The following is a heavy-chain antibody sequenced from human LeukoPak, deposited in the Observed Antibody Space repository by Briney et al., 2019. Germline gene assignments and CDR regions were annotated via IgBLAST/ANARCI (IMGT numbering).Heavy chain of an antibody. J-gene: IGHJ6*03. D-gene: IGHD5-12*01. CDR3: ARTTEGYAGGPGYSYYYYMDV. CDR1: GGSISSYY. CDR2: IHYSGST. V-gene: IGHV4-59*01. Sequence: SETLSLTCAVYGGSISSYYWSWIRQPPGKGLEWIGYIHYSGSTHYNPSLKSRVTISVDTSKNQVSLKLRSVTAADTAVYYCARTTEGYAGGPGYSYYYYMDVWGKGTTVTISS.